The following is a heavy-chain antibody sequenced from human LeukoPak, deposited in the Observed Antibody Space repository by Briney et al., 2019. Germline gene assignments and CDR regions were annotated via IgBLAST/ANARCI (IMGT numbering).Heavy chain of an antibody. Sequence: SGGSVRLSCAAPGLTFSNYDMTWVRQAPGKGLEWISSISSTGRHTFSTASMRGRFIISRDNSKNTLYLDIFSVRVEDTAIYFCAGKLPGDSYYFDSWGQGTRVTVSS. CDR1: GLTFSNYD. V-gene: IGHV3-23*01. CDR2: ISSTGRHT. J-gene: IGHJ4*02. D-gene: IGHD2-21*01. CDR3: AGKLPGDSYYFDS.